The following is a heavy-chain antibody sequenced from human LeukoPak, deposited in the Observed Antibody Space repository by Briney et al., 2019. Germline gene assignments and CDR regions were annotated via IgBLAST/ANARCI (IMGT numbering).Heavy chain of an antibody. CDR3: ARVVVVAATSLVDY. CDR2: ISSSSSYI. Sequence: PGGSLRLSCAASGFTLSSYSMNWVRQAPGKGLEWVSSISSSSSYIYYADSVKGRFTISRDNAKNSLYLQMNSLRAEDTAVYYCARVVVVAATSLVDYWGQGTLVTVSS. J-gene: IGHJ4*02. D-gene: IGHD2-15*01. CDR1: GFTLSSYS. V-gene: IGHV3-21*01.